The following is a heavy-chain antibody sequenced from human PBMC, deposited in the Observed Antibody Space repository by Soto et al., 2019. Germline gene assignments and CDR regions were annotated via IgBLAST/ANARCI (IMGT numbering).Heavy chain of an antibody. J-gene: IGHJ6*02. CDR3: ARAHYDILTGYYKSMDV. V-gene: IGHV5-10-1*01. CDR1: GYSFTSYW. Sequence: GESLKISCKGSGYSFTSYWISWVRQMPGKGLEWMGRIDPSDSYTNYSPSFQGHVTISADKSISTAYLQWSSLKASDTAMYYCARAHYDILTGYYKSMDVWGQGTTVTVS. CDR2: IDPSDSYT. D-gene: IGHD3-9*01.